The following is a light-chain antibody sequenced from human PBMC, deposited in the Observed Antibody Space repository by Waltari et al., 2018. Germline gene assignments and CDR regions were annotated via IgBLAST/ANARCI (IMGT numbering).Light chain of an antibody. CDR3: SSYTSSSTFWV. J-gene: IGLJ1*01. Sequence: QSALTQPASVSGSPGQSITISCTGTSSDVGGYNYVSWYQQHPGKAPKLMIYDVSNRPSGVSNRVSVSKSGNTASLTISGLQAEDEADYYCSSYTSSSTFWVFGTGTKVTVL. CDR1: SSDVGGYNY. CDR2: DVS. V-gene: IGLV2-14*03.